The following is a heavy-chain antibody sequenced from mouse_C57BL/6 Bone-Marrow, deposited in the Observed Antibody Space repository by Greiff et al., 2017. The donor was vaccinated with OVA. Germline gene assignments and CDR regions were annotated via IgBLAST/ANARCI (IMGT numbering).Heavy chain of an antibody. J-gene: IGHJ3*01. V-gene: IGHV5-17*01. CDR1: GFTFSDYG. CDR2: ISSGSSTI. D-gene: IGHD2-4*01. CDR3: ARSYDYAWFAY. Sequence: EVQVVESGGGLVKPGGSLKLSCAASGFTFSDYGMHWVRQAPEKGLEWVAYISSGSSTIYYADTVKGRFTISRDNAKNTLFLQMTSLGSEDAAMYYCARSYDYAWFAYWGQGTLVTVSA.